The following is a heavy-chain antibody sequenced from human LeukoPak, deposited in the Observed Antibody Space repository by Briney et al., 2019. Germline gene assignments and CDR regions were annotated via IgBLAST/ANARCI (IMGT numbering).Heavy chain of an antibody. V-gene: IGHV4-34*01. CDR2: INHSGST. CDR1: GGSFSGYY. Sequence: PSETLSLTCAVYGGSFSGYYWSWIRQPPGKGLEWIGEINHSGSTNYNPSLKSRVTISVDTSKNQFSLKLSSVTAADTAVYYCARHSPALSWFDPWGQGTLVTVSS. CDR3: ARHSPALSWFDP. J-gene: IGHJ5*02. D-gene: IGHD2-21*01.